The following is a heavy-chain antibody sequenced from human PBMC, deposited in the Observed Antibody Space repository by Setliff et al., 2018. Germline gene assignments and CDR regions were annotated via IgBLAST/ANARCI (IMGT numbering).Heavy chain of an antibody. CDR2: IKSKTDGGTT. CDR3: TTDGRQDPYDYMDV. CDR1: GFTFSNAW. Sequence: GGSLRLSCAASGFTFSNAWMSWVRQAPGKGLEWVGRIKSKTDGGTTDYAAPVKGRFTISRDDSKNTLYLQMNSLKTEDTAVYYCTTDGRQDPYDYMDVWGKGTTVTVSS. V-gene: IGHV3-15*01. J-gene: IGHJ6*03. D-gene: IGHD2-15*01.